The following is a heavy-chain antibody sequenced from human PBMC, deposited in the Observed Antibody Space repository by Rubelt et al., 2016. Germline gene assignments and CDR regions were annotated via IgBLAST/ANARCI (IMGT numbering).Heavy chain of an antibody. D-gene: IGHD6-19*01. V-gene: IGHV2-5*02. J-gene: IGHJ4*02. CDR3: AHKFNSGFDH. Sequence: QITLKESGPTLVKPTQTLTLTCTFSGFSLSTSRVGVGWIRHPPGKALEWLALIYWDDDKRYSPSLKNRHTITKDTSKHQVVLTMTNMDPVDTATYHCAHKFNSGFDHWGQGTLVTVSS. CDR2: IYWDDDK. CDR1: GFSLSTSRVG.